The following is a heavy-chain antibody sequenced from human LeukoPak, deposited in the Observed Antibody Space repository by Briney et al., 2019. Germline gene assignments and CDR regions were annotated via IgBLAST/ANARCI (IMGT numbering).Heavy chain of an antibody. CDR2: INPNSGGT. D-gene: IGHD2-21*02. J-gene: IGHJ6*03. Sequence: GASVKVSCKASGYTFTGYYMHWVRQAPGQGLEWMGWINPNSGGTNYAQKFQGRVTMTRDTSISTAYMELSRLRSDDTAVYYCARSKDFPMTDYMDVWGKGTTVTVSS. CDR1: GYTFTGYY. V-gene: IGHV1-2*02. CDR3: ARSKDFPMTDYMDV.